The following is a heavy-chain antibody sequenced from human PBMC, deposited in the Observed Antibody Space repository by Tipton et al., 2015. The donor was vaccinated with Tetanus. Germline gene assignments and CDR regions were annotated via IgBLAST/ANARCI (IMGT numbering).Heavy chain of an antibody. J-gene: IGHJ4*02. CDR1: GASVSGGTDY. CDR3: ARHRSGSYYIFDY. CDR2: VYPSGSA. V-gene: IGHV4-61*01. D-gene: IGHD1-26*01. Sequence: GLVKPSETLSLICTVSGASVSGGTDYWTWIRQPPGKGLEWIGHVYPSGSAYYNPSLESRVTLSVDRSKNQFSLNMRSVTTADTAIYYCARHRSGSYYIFDYWGQGTLVTVSS.